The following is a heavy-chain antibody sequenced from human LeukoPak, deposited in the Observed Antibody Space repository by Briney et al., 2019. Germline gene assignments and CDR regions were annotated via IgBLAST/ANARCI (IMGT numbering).Heavy chain of an antibody. CDR1: GFTFSSYA. Sequence: PGGSLRLSCAASGFTFSSYAMSWVRQAPGKGLEWVSAISGSGGSTYYADSVKGRFTISRDNAKNSLYLQMNSLRAEDTAVYYCARDWESESRWVFDYWGQGTLVTVSS. CDR2: ISGSGGST. CDR3: ARDWESESRWVFDY. V-gene: IGHV3-23*01. D-gene: IGHD5-24*01. J-gene: IGHJ4*02.